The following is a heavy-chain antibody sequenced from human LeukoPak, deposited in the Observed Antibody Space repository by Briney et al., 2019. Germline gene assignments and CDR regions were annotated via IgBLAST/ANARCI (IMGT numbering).Heavy chain of an antibody. CDR3: ARDLSMVRGVHAFDI. Sequence: GGSLRLSCAASGFTFSTYGMLWVRQAPGQGPEWVALIRYDGSNKYYADSVKGRFTISRDNSKNTLYLQMNSLRAEDTAVYYCARDLSMVRGVHAFDIWGQGTMVTVSS. V-gene: IGHV3-30*02. J-gene: IGHJ3*02. CDR1: GFTFSTYG. D-gene: IGHD3-10*01. CDR2: IRYDGSNK.